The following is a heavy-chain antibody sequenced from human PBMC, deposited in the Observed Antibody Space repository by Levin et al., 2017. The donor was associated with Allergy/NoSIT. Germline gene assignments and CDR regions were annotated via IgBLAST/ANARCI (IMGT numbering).Heavy chain of an antibody. CDR3: ARATGWSTRSAFDV. V-gene: IGHV3-74*03. Sequence: LSGGSLRLSCVASGFTFNNHWMHWVRQVPGKGLVWVSHINIDGSDSTYGDAVRGRFTISRDNAKNTLYLQMKSLRVEDTAVYYCARATGWSTRSAFDVWGHGTMVTVSS. J-gene: IGHJ3*01. D-gene: IGHD3-9*01. CDR1: GFTFNNHW. CDR2: INIDGSDS.